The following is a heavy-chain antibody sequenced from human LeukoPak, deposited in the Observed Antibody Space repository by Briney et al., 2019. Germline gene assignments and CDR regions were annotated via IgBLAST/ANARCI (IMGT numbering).Heavy chain of an antibody. D-gene: IGHD3-22*01. CDR1: EFIFSNYG. Sequence: GGSLRLSCAASEFIFSNYGMNWVRQAPGKGLEWVSAISGSGGSTYYADSVKGRFTISRDNSKNTLYLQMNSLRAEDTAVYYCAKDTASDYYDSSGYYFYYWGQGTLVTVSS. CDR3: AKDTASDYYDSSGYYFYY. CDR2: ISGSGGST. V-gene: IGHV3-23*01. J-gene: IGHJ4*02.